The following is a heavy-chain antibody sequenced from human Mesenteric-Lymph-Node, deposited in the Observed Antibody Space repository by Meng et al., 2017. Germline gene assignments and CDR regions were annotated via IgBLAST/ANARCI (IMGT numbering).Heavy chain of an antibody. D-gene: IGHD3-22*01. Sequence: GGSLRLSCKGSGFTFTSYWIGWVRQMPGQGLEWMGIISPGDSVTGYSPSFQGQVTMSVDKSITTAYLQWSSLKASDTAMYYCARVYYYDSSAYYPFEYWGQGTLVTVSS. J-gene: IGHJ4*02. CDR1: GFTFTSYW. V-gene: IGHV5-51*01. CDR2: ISPGDSVT. CDR3: ARVYYYDSSAYYPFEY.